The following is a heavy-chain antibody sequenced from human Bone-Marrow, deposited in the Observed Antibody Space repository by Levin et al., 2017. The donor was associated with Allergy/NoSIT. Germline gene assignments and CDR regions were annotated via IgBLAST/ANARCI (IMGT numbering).Heavy chain of an antibody. D-gene: IGHD1-26*01. CDR3: ARLNYSDSLNVYGMDV. Sequence: SETLSLTCSVSGDSFTTTTPYWGWIRQPPGKGLDWIGSINYSGTTYHNPSLKSRVTVSVDTSKNQFSLRLTSVTAADTGVYYCARLNYSDSLNVYGMDVWGQGTTVTVS. V-gene: IGHV4-39*01. CDR1: GDSFTTTTPY. CDR2: INYSGTT. J-gene: IGHJ6*02.